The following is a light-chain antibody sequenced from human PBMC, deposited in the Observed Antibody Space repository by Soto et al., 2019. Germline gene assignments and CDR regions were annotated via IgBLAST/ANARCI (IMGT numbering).Light chain of an antibody. CDR2: AAS. CDR1: QSISSY. CDR3: QQSYSLT. Sequence: DIQMTQSPSSLSASVGDRVTITCRASQSISSYLNWYQQKPGKAPKLLIYAASNLQSGVPSRFSGSGSGTDFTLTISSLQPEDFATYYCQQSYSLTFGGGTKVEIK. J-gene: IGKJ4*01. V-gene: IGKV1-39*01.